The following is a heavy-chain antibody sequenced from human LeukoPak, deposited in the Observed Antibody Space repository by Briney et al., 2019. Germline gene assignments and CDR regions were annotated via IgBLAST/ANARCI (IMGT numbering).Heavy chain of an antibody. Sequence: HSGGSLRLSCAASGFTFSSYAMSWVRHAPEEGLEWVSAISGSGGSKSYDATVKGRFTTFRENSKNTLYLQMNSLRAEDTAVYYCAKVSGSPLEGWFGELFGAFDIWGQGTMVTVSS. CDR3: AKVSGSPLEGWFGELFGAFDI. J-gene: IGHJ3*02. CDR2: ISGSGGSK. D-gene: IGHD3-10*01. CDR1: GFTFSSYA. V-gene: IGHV3-23*01.